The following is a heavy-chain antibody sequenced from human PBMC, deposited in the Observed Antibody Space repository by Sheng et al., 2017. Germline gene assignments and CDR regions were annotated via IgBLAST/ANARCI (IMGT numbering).Heavy chain of an antibody. V-gene: IGHV3-66*02. D-gene: IGHD2-15*01. CDR2: IFSDGVS. J-gene: IGHJ5*02. CDR3: ARGRFCSGPNCYSGVFDP. CDR1: GLTVRSNY. Sequence: DVQLVESGGDLVQPGGSLRLSCVASGLTVRSNYIAWVRQAPGKGLEWVSVIFSDGVSYYADSVKGRFTISRDTSKNTVSLQMDSLRPEDSAVYYCARGRFCSGPNCYSGVFDPWGQGTLVTVSS.